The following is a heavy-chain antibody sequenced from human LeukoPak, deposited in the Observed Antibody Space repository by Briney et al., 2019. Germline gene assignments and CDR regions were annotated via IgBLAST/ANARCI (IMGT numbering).Heavy chain of an antibody. V-gene: IGHV3-23*01. J-gene: IGHJ6*02. Sequence: GGSLRLSCAASGFTFSTYAMTWVRQAPGKGLEWVSPISGSGDSTYYADSVKGHFTISRDNSKNTLYLQMNSLRAEDTAVYYCAKDQYSSSWYGMDVWGQGTTVTVSS. CDR2: ISGSGDST. CDR3: AKDQYSSSWYGMDV. D-gene: IGHD6-13*01. CDR1: GFTFSTYA.